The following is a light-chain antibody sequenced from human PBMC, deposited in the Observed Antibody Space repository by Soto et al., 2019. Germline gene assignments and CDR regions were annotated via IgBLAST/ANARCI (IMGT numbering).Light chain of an antibody. CDR2: DNK. Sequence: QSVLTQPPSVSAAPGQRVTISCSGSSSNIGSNYVSWYRQFPGRAPQLLIYDNKKRPSGIPDRFSGSKSGTSATLGITGLQTGDEADYYCATWNVSLNHGGIFGTGTKLTVL. V-gene: IGLV1-51*01. CDR3: ATWNVSLNHGGI. J-gene: IGLJ1*01. CDR1: SSNIGSNY.